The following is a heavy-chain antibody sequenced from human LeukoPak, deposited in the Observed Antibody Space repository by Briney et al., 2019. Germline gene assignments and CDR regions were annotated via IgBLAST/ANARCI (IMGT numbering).Heavy chain of an antibody. CDR1: GYTFTSYY. Sequence: GASVKVSCKASGYTFTSYYMHLVRQAPGQGLEWMGIINPSGGSTSYAQKFQGRVTMTRDTSTSTVYMELSSLRSEDTAVYYCARESKQLVKKYLYHYWGQGTLVTVSS. J-gene: IGHJ4*02. CDR2: INPSGGST. V-gene: IGHV1-46*01. D-gene: IGHD6-13*01. CDR3: ARESKQLVKKYLYHY.